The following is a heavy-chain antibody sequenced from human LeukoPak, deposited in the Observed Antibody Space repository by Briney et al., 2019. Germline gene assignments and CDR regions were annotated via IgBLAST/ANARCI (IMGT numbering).Heavy chain of an antibody. CDR2: IESKTDGGTT. V-gene: IGHV3-15*04. CDR3: TTYGSGRKFDY. J-gene: IGHJ4*02. D-gene: IGHD3-10*01. CDR1: GFTFSDAW. Sequence: GSHRLSCAASGFTFSDAWMSWVRQTPGKGLEWVGRIESKTDGGTTDYGAPVKGRFTISRDDSTNTLYPQMNSLKSEDTAVYYCTTYGSGRKFDYWGQGILVTVSS.